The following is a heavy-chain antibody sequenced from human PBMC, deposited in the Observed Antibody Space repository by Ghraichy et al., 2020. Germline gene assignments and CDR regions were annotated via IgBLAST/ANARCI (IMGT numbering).Heavy chain of an antibody. CDR3: SRERPRSCSSSSCLLRGAFDI. V-gene: IGHV3-21*01. CDR1: GFTFNSYS. D-gene: IGHD2-15*01. Sequence: GESLNISCAASGFTFNSYSMNWVRQAPGKGLEWVSSISSSSNYILDADSVKGRFTISRDNAKNSLYLQMNSLRAEDTAVYYWSRERPRSCSSSSCLLRGAFDIWGQGTMVTVSS. J-gene: IGHJ3*02. CDR2: ISSSSNYI.